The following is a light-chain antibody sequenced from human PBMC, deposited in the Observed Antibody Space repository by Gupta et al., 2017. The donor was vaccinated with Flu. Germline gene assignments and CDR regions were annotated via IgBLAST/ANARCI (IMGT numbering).Light chain of an antibody. Sequence: DIQMTQSPSTLSASVGDRVTITCRASQSISNWLAWYRQKPGKAPKLLIYKASSLESGVPSRFSGSGSGTEFTLTISSLQPDDFSTYYCQQYNSYPYTFGQGTKLEI. CDR3: QQYNSYPYT. CDR1: QSISNW. J-gene: IGKJ2*01. CDR2: KAS. V-gene: IGKV1-5*03.